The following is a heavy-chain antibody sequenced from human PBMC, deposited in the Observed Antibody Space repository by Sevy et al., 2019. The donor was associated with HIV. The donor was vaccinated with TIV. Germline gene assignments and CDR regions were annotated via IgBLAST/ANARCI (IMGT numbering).Heavy chain of an antibody. J-gene: IGHJ4*02. D-gene: IGHD6-19*01. CDR2: ISGSGGST. CDR3: AKEIRIAVAGTLDY. Sequence: GGSLRLSCAASGFTFSSYAMSWVRQAPGKGLEWVSAISGSGGSTYYAHSVKGRFTISRDNSKNTLYLQMNSLRAEDTAVYYCAKEIRIAVAGTLDYWGQGTLVTVSS. V-gene: IGHV3-23*01. CDR1: GFTFSSYA.